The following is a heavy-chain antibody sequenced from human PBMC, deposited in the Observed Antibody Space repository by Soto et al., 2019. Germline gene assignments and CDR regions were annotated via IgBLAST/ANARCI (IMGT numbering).Heavy chain of an antibody. CDR2: INSDGSST. J-gene: IGHJ3*02. CDR1: GFTFSSYW. CDR3: TRGYCSGGSCYDLIAFDI. V-gene: IGHV3-74*01. D-gene: IGHD2-15*01. Sequence: PGGSLRLSCAASGFTFSSYWMHWVRQVPGKGLVWVSRINSDGSSTTYADSVKGRFTISRDNAKNTLYLQMNSLRAEDTAVYYCTRGYCSGGSCYDLIAFDIWGQGTMVTVSS.